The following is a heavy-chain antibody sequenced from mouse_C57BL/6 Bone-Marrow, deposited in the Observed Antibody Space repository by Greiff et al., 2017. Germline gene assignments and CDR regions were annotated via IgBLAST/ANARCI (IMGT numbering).Heavy chain of an antibody. Sequence: EVKLVESGGGLVKPGGSLKLSCAASGFTFSDYGMHWVRQAPEKGLEWVAYISSGSSTIYYADTVKGRFTISSDNAKNTLFLQMTSLRSEDTAMYYGARPGSYAMDYWGQGTSVTVSS. V-gene: IGHV5-17*01. J-gene: IGHJ4*01. CDR3: ARPGSYAMDY. CDR1: GFTFSDYG. CDR2: ISSGSSTI.